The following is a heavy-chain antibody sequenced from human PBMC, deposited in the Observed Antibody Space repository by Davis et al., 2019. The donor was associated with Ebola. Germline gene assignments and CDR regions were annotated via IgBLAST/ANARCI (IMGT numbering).Heavy chain of an antibody. CDR3: ARRMDCSGDSCYCLQH. CDR1: GYTFTNYA. CDR2: INTNTGNP. V-gene: IGHV7-4-1*02. J-gene: IGHJ1*01. D-gene: IGHD2-15*01. Sequence: ASVKVSCKASGYTFTNYAMHWVRQAPGQGLEWMGWINTNTGNPSYAQGFTGRFVFSLDTSVSTAYLEISSLKAEDTAVYYCARRMDCSGDSCYCLQHWGQGTLVTVSS.